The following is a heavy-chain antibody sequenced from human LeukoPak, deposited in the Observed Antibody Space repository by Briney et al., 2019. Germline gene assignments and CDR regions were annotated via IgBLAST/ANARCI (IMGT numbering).Heavy chain of an antibody. V-gene: IGHV3-7*01. CDR2: IKQDGSEK. J-gene: IGHJ2*01. CDR3: ARQIDYPLFDL. D-gene: IGHD4-11*01. CDR1: GFTFSSYG. Sequence: GGSLRLSCAASGFTFSSYGMHWVRQAPGKGLEWVANIKQDGSEKYYVDSVKGRFTISRDNAKNSLYLQMNSLRAEDTAVYYCARQIDYPLFDLWGRGTLVTVSS.